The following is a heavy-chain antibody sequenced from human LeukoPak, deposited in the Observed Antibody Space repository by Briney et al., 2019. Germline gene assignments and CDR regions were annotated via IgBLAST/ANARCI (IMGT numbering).Heavy chain of an antibody. V-gene: IGHV4-31*03. D-gene: IGHD3-22*01. CDR1: GGSISSGGYY. J-gene: IGHJ4*02. Sequence: SETLSLTCTVSGGSISSGGYYWSWIRQHPGKGLEWIGYIYYSGSTYYNPSLKSRVTISVDTSKNQFSLKLSSVTAADTAVYYCARGSVVVVITTFGYWGQGTLVTVSS. CDR2: IYYSGST. CDR3: ARGSVVVVITTFGY.